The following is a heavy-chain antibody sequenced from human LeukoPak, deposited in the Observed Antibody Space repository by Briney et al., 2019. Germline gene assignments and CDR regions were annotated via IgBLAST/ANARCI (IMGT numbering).Heavy chain of an antibody. D-gene: IGHD3-10*01. CDR3: ASIPLLWFGELFPDY. CDR2: ISSSGSTI. J-gene: IGHJ4*02. Sequence: PGGSLRLSCAASGFTFSDYYMSWIRQAPGKGLEWVSYISSSGSTIYYADSVKGRFTISRDNAKNSLYLQMNSLRAGDTAVYYCASIPLLWFGELFPDYWGQGTLVTVSS. CDR1: GFTFSDYY. V-gene: IGHV3-11*04.